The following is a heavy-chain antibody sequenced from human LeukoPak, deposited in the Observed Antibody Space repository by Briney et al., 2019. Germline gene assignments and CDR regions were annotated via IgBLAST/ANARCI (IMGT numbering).Heavy chain of an antibody. CDR1: GFTFSSYA. CDR3: TKDYRDIDY. V-gene: IGHV3-23*01. J-gene: IGHJ4*02. Sequence: GGSLRLSCAASGFTFSSYAMSWVRQAPGNGLEWVSAISGSGGSTYYADSVKGRFTISRDNSKNTLYLQMNSLKTEDTAVYYCTKDYRDIDYWGQGTLVTVSS. CDR2: ISGSGGST.